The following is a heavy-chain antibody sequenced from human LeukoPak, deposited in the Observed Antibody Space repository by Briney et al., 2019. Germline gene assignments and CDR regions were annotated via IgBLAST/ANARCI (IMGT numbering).Heavy chain of an antibody. CDR1: GGTFSSYA. J-gene: IGHJ6*03. CDR2: IIPIFGTA. D-gene: IGHD6-13*01. CDR3: AREGYSDSNHFHYYYYMDV. Sequence: SVKVSCKASGGTFSSYAISWVRQAPGQGLEWMGGIIPIFGTANYAQKFQGRVTITADESTSTAYMELSSLRSEDTAAYYCAREGYSDSNHFHYYYYMDVWGKGTTVTVSS. V-gene: IGHV1-69*13.